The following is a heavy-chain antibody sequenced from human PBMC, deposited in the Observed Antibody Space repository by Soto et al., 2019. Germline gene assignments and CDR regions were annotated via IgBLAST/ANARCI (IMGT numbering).Heavy chain of an antibody. CDR2: ISYDGSNK. CDR3: AKDWGFSCGFFDY. J-gene: IGHJ4*02. V-gene: IGHV3-30*18. CDR1: GITFSSYG. D-gene: IGHD5-18*01. Sequence: QVQLVESGGGVVQHGRSLRLSCAASGITFSSYGMHWVRQAPGKGLEWVSLISYDGSNKNYADSVKGRFTISRDNSKNTLYLQMNSLRAEDTAVYYCAKDWGFSCGFFDYWGQGTLVTVSS.